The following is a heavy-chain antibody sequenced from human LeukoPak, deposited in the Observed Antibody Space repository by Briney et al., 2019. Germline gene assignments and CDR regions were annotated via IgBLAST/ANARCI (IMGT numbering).Heavy chain of an antibody. CDR2: INHSGGT. V-gene: IGHV4-34*01. Sequence: PSETLSLTCAVYGGSFSGYYWSWIRQPPGKGLEWIGEINHSGGTNYNPSLKSRVTISVDTSKNQFSLKLSSVTAADTAVYYCARVPIVVVAATDYFDYWGQGTLVTVSS. J-gene: IGHJ4*02. D-gene: IGHD2-15*01. CDR1: GGSFSGYY. CDR3: ARVPIVVVAATDYFDY.